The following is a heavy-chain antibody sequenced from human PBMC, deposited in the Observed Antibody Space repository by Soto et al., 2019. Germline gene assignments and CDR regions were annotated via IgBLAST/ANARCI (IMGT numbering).Heavy chain of an antibody. Sequence: APVKLSCKASGYTFTSYDINWVRQATGQGHEWMGWMNPNSGNTGYAQKFQGRVTMSRNTSISAAYRELSSHRSEDTAADYCASVGFTTVTTSYYYYYHYMDVWGKGTTFTVSS. CDR2: MNPNSGNT. CDR1: GYTFTSYD. D-gene: IGHD4-17*01. J-gene: IGHJ6*03. CDR3: ASVGFTTVTTSYYYYYHYMDV. V-gene: IGHV1-8*01.